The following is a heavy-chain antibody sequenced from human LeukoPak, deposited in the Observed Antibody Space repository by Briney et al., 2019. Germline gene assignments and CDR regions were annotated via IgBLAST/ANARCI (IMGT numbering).Heavy chain of an antibody. CDR3: ARGMGGDGYRKRLDS. Sequence: PGGSLRLSCAASGFTFSSYSMNWARQAPGKGLEWVSSISSRSSYIYYADSVMGRFTISRDNAKNSVYLQMNSLRAEDTAVYYCARGMGGDGYRKRLDSWGQGTLVTVSS. D-gene: IGHD5-24*01. CDR1: GFTFSSYS. CDR2: ISSRSSYI. J-gene: IGHJ4*02. V-gene: IGHV3-21*01.